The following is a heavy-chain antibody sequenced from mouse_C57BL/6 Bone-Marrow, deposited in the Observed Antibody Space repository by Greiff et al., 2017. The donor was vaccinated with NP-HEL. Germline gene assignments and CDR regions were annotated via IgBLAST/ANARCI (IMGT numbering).Heavy chain of an antibody. D-gene: IGHD2-5*01. V-gene: IGHV1-69*01. J-gene: IGHJ1*03. CDR2: IDPSDSYT. Sequence: QVQLQQPGAELVMPGASVKLSCKASGYTFTSYWMHWVKQRPGQGLEWIGEIDPSDSYTNYNQKFKGKSTLTVDKSSSTAYMQLSSLTSEDSAVYYCARDSNYFDWYFDVWGRGTTVTVSS. CDR3: ARDSNYFDWYFDV. CDR1: GYTFTSYW.